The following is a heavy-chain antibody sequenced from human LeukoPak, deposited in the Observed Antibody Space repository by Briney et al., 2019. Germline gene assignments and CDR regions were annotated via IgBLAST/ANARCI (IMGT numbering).Heavy chain of an antibody. CDR3: ARVGGYCSSTSCYKYYFDY. CDR1: GYTFTSYY. D-gene: IGHD2-2*02. V-gene: IGHV1-46*01. J-gene: IGHJ4*02. Sequence: ASVKVSCKASGYTFTSYYMHWVRQAPGQGLEWMGIINPSGGSTSYAQKFQGRVTMTRDMSTSTVYMELSSLRSEDTAVYYCARVGGYCSSTSCYKYYFDYWGQGTLVTVPS. CDR2: INPSGGST.